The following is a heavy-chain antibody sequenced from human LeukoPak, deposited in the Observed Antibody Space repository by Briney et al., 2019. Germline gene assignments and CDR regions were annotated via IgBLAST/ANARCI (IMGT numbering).Heavy chain of an antibody. V-gene: IGHV3-23*01. CDR1: GFTFSSYA. CDR3: AKDKGTMVRGNYYYMDV. Sequence: GGSLGLSCAASGFTFSSYAMSWVRQAPGKGLEWVSAISGSGGSTYYADSVKGRFTISRDNSKNTLYLQMNSLRAEDTAVYYCAKDKGTMVRGNYYYMDVWGKGTTVTISS. D-gene: IGHD3-10*01. CDR2: ISGSGGST. J-gene: IGHJ6*03.